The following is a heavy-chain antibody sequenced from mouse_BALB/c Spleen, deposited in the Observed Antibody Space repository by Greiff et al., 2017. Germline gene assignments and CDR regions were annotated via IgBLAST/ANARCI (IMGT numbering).Heavy chain of an antibody. V-gene: IGHV1-18*01. Sequence: VQLQQPGAELVMPGASVKMSCKASGYTFTDYNMDWVKQSHGKSLEWIGDINPNNGGTIYNQKFKGKATLTVDKSSSTAYMELRSLTSEDTAVYYCARTDDYDEDYAMDYWGQGTSVTVSS. CDR1: GYTFTDYN. J-gene: IGHJ4*01. D-gene: IGHD2-4*01. CDR3: ARTDDYDEDYAMDY. CDR2: INPNNGGT.